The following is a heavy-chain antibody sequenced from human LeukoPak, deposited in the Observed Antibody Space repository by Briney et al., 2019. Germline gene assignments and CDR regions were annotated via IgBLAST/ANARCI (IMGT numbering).Heavy chain of an antibody. Sequence: GGSLRLSCAASGFTFSSYSMNWVRQAPGKGLEWVSSISSSSSYIYYADSVKGRFTISRDNAKNSLYLQMNSLRAEDTAVYYCARGHLVPAANYYYYGMDVWGQGTTVTVSS. CDR2: ISSSSSYI. J-gene: IGHJ6*02. CDR1: GFTFSSYS. D-gene: IGHD2-2*01. V-gene: IGHV3-21*01. CDR3: ARGHLVPAANYYYYGMDV.